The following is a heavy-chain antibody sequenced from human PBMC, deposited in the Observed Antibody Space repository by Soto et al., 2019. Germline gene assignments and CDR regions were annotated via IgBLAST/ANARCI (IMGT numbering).Heavy chain of an antibody. V-gene: IGHV1-69*12. CDR2: IIPIFGTA. J-gene: IGHJ6*02. D-gene: IGHD3-9*01. CDR3: AREPDWSRPPTLLPMDV. Sequence: QVQLVQSGAEVKKPGSSVKVSCNASGGTFSSYAISWVRQAPGQGLEWMGGIIPIFGTANYAQKFQGRVTITADESTSIAYMELSSLRSEDTAVYYCAREPDWSRPPTLLPMDVWGQGTTVTVSS. CDR1: GGTFSSYA.